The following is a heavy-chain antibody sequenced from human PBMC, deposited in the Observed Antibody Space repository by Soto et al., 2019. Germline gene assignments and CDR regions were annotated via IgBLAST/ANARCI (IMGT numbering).Heavy chain of an antibody. CDR1: GGSFSGYY. D-gene: IGHD4-17*01. Sequence: SETLSLTCAVYGGSFSGYYWSWIRQPPGKGLEWIGEINHSGSTNYNPSLKSRVTISVYTSKNQFSLKLSSVTAADTAVYYCARGYSEHGDLDYWGQGTLVTVSS. CDR3: ARGYSEHGDLDY. J-gene: IGHJ4*02. V-gene: IGHV4-34*01. CDR2: INHSGST.